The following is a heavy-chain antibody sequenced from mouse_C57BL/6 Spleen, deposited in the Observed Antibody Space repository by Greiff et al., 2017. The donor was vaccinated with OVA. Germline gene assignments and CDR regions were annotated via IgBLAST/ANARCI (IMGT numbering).Heavy chain of an antibody. CDR2: ISYDGSN. D-gene: IGHD2-5*01. J-gene: IGHJ3*01. CDR3: ARRDNYSNFAWFAY. V-gene: IGHV3-6*01. CDR1: GYSITSGYY. Sequence: EVQRVESGPGLVKPSQSLSLTCSVTGYSITSGYYWNWIRQFPGNKLEWMGYISYDGSNNYNPSLKNRISITRDTSKNQFFLKLNSVTTEDTATYYCARRDNYSNFAWFAYWGQGTLVTVSA.